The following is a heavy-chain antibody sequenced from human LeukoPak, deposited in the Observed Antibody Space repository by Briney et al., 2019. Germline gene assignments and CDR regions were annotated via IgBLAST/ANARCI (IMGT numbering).Heavy chain of an antibody. Sequence: GRSLRLSCAASGFTFSSYAMHWVRQAPGKGLEWVAVISYDGSNKYYADSVKGRFTISRDNSKNTLFLQLSSLRTEDTAVYYCAREGQRLRVDYWGQGTLVTVSS. J-gene: IGHJ4*02. CDR2: ISYDGSNK. D-gene: IGHD4-17*01. CDR1: GFTFSSYA. V-gene: IGHV3-30*04. CDR3: AREGQRLRVDY.